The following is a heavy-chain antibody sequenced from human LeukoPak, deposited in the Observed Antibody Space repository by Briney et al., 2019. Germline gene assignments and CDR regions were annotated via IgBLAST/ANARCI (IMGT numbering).Heavy chain of an antibody. D-gene: IGHD2-8*02. CDR3: AKGLSWYYFDY. V-gene: IGHV3-23*01. Sequence: GGTLRLSCAASGFTFRSYGVSWIRQAPGKVLQWVSTISSSGSSTDYADSVKGRFTISRDNSKNTLYLQMNSLRVEDTAVYYCAKGLSWYYFDYWGQGTLVTVSS. J-gene: IGHJ4*02. CDR2: ISSSGSST. CDR1: GFTFRSYG.